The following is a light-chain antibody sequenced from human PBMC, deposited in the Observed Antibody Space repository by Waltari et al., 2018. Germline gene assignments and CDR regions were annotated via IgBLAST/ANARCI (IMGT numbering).Light chain of an antibody. CDR1: SSDVGGYNS. CDR3: SSYAGSNFVV. CDR2: EVS. V-gene: IGLV2-8*01. Sequence: QSALAQPPSASGSPGQSVTIPCTGTSSDVGGYNSVSWYQQHPGKAPKLTIYEVSKRPSGVPDRFSGSKSGNTASLTVSGLQAEDEAAYYCSSYAGSNFVVFGGGTKVTVL. J-gene: IGLJ2*01.